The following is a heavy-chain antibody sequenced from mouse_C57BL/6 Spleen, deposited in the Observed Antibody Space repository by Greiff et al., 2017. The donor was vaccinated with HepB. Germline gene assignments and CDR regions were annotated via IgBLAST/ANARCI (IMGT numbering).Heavy chain of an antibody. CDR3: ARQGGYWYFDV. J-gene: IGHJ1*03. Sequence: DVKLVESGGGLVKPGGSLKLSCAASGFTFSSYTMSWVRQTPEKRLEWVATISGGGGNTYYPDSVKGRFTISRDNAKNTLYLQRSSLRSEDTALYYCARQGGYWYFDVWGTGTTVTVSS. CDR1: GFTFSSYT. CDR2: ISGGGGNT. V-gene: IGHV5-9*01.